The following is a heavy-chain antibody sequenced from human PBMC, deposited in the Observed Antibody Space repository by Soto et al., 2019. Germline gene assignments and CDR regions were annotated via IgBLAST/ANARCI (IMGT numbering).Heavy chain of an antibody. Sequence: GSLRLSCAASGFTFSSYAMSWVRQAPGKGLEWVSAISGSGGSTYYADSVKGRFTISRDNSKNTLYLQMNSLRAEDTAVYYCAKGLGYCSGGSCYVFDYWGQGTLVTVSS. J-gene: IGHJ4*02. D-gene: IGHD2-15*01. V-gene: IGHV3-23*01. CDR3: AKGLGYCSGGSCYVFDY. CDR1: GFTFSSYA. CDR2: ISGSGGST.